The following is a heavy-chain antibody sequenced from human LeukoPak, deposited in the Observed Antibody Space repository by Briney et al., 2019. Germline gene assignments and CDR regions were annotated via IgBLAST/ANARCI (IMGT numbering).Heavy chain of an antibody. CDR1: GFTFSSYA. J-gene: IGHJ3*02. CDR3: AKDASERSWGDAFDI. Sequence: QTGGSLRLSCAASGFTFSSYAMSWVRQAPGKGLEWVSTISGSGGSTYYADSVKGRFTISRDNSKNTLFLQMNSLRVEDTAVYSCAKDASERSWGDAFDIWGQGTMATVSS. CDR2: ISGSGGST. V-gene: IGHV3-23*01. D-gene: IGHD1-26*01.